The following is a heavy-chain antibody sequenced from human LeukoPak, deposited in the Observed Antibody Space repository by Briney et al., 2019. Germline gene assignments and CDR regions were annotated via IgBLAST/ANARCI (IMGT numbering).Heavy chain of an antibody. J-gene: IGHJ4*02. V-gene: IGHV3-23*01. CDR1: GFTFSSYA. D-gene: IGHD3-10*01. CDR2: ISGSGGST. CDR3: AKDISFVPRYYFDY. Sequence: GGSLRLSCAASGFTFSSYAMSWVRQAPGKGLEWVSAISGSGGSTYYVDSVKGRFTISRDNSKNTLYLQMNSLRAEDTAVYYCAKDISFVPRYYFDYWGQGTLVTVSS.